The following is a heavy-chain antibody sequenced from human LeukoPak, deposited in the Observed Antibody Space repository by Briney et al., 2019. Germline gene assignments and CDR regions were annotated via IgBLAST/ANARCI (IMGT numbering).Heavy chain of an antibody. CDR2: INHSGST. D-gene: IGHD1-1*01. J-gene: IGHJ4*02. Sequence: SETLSLTCAVYGGSFSGYYWSWIRLPPGKGLEWIGEINHSGSTNYNPSLKSRVTISVDTSKNQFSLKLSSVTAADTAVYYCARGWNVFDYWGQGTLVTVSS. V-gene: IGHV4-34*01. CDR1: GGSFSGYY. CDR3: ARGWNVFDY.